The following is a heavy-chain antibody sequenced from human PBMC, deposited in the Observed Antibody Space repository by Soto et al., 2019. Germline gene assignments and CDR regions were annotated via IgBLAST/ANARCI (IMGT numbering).Heavy chain of an antibody. V-gene: IGHV3-7*01. Sequence: EVQLVESGGGLVQPGGSLRLSCAASGFTFSSYWMSWVRQAPGKGLEWVANIKQDGSEKYYVDSVKGRFTISRDNAKNSLYLQMNSLRAEDTAVYYCARVGYCSSTSCYFSFMYHYYGMDVWGQGTTVTVSS. CDR1: GFTFSSYW. CDR2: IKQDGSEK. CDR3: ARVGYCSSTSCYFSFMYHYYGMDV. D-gene: IGHD2-2*01. J-gene: IGHJ6*02.